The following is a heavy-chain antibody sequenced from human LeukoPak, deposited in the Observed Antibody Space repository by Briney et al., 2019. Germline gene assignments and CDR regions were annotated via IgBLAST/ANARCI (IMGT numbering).Heavy chain of an antibody. CDR2: IYTSGST. V-gene: IGHV4-61*02. CDR1: GGSISSGSYY. J-gene: IGHJ3*02. CDR3: ARMVAAAACDAFDI. Sequence: SETLSLTCTVSGGSISSGSYYWSWIRQPAGKGLEWIGRIYTSGSTNYNPSLKSRVTISVDTSKNQFSLKLSSVTAADTAVYYCARMVAAAACDAFDIWGQGTMVTVSS. D-gene: IGHD6-13*01.